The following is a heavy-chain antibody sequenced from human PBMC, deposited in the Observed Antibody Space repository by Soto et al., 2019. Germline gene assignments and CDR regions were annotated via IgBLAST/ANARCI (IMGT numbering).Heavy chain of an antibody. V-gene: IGHV3-66*04. CDR1: GFTVSSNS. J-gene: IGHJ4*02. CDR2: ISSGGTT. Sequence: PGGSLRLSCAASGFTVSSNSMSWVRQAPGKGLEWVSVISSGGTTYYADSVKGRFTISRDNSKNTLYLQMNSLRAEDTAVYYCTRPHDYWGQGTQVTVSS. CDR3: TRPHDY.